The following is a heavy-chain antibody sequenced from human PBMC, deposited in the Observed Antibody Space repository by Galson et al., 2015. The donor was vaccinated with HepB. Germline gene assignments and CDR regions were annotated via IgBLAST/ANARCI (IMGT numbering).Heavy chain of an antibody. D-gene: IGHD3-22*01. CDR2: ISSSSSYI. V-gene: IGHV3-21*01. J-gene: IGHJ4*02. CDR1: GFTFSSYS. CDR3: ASGSAYYYDSSGYYYGD. Sequence: SLRLSCAASGFTFSSYSMNWVRQAPGKGLEWVSSISSSSSYIYYADSVKGRFTISRDNAKNSLYLQMNSLRAEDTAVYYCASGSAYYYDSSGYYYGDWGQGTLVTVSS.